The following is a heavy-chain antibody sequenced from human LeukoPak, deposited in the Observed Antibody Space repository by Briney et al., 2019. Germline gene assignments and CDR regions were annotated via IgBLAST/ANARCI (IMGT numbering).Heavy chain of an antibody. Sequence: GASVKVSCKVSGDSLTDLNIQWVRQAPGKGLECLGGFDPEQAKTIYAQNYQGRVTMTEDASTDTAYMELNSLKSEDTAVYYCATRGGDFWSGFENWGQGTLVTVSS. CDR1: GDSLTDLN. CDR3: ATRGGDFWSGFEN. J-gene: IGHJ4*02. D-gene: IGHD3-3*01. V-gene: IGHV1-24*01. CDR2: FDPEQAKT.